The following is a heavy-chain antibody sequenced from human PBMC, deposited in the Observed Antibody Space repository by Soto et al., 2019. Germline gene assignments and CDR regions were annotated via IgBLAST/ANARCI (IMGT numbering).Heavy chain of an antibody. CDR2: ISGSGGST. V-gene: IGHV3-23*01. CDR3: AKDPPQWLNPLYI. J-gene: IGHJ3*02. CDR1: GFTFSSYA. Sequence: GGSLRLSCAASGFTFSSYAMSWVRQAPGKGLEWVSAISGSGGSTYYADSVKGRFTITRDHSKNTLYLQVNSLRAEDTAVYYCAKDPPQWLNPLYIWGQGTMVTVSS. D-gene: IGHD6-19*01.